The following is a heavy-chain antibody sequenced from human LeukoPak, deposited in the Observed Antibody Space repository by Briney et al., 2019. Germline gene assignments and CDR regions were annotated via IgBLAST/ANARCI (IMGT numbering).Heavy chain of an antibody. J-gene: IGHJ3*02. D-gene: IGHD4-23*01. CDR1: GGSISSGGYY. Sequence: PSQTLSLTCTVSGGSISSGGYYWSWIRQHPGRGLEWIGYIYYSGSTYYYPSLKSRVTISVDTSKNQFSLKLSSVTAADTAVYYCARGYYGGTVYDIWGQGTMVTVSS. CDR2: IYYSGST. CDR3: ARGYYGGTVYDI. V-gene: IGHV4-31*03.